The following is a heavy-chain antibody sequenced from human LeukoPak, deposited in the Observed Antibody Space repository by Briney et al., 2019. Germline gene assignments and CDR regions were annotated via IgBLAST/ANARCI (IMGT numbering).Heavy chain of an antibody. D-gene: IGHD5-12*01. J-gene: IGHJ4*02. Sequence: SETLSLTCTVSGGSISSYYWSWVRQPPGKGVEGIGYIYYSGSTNYNPSLTSRVTISVDTSKNQFSLKLSSVTAADTAVYYCAREISGYDWFDYWGQGTLVTVSS. CDR2: IYYSGST. CDR1: GGSISSYY. V-gene: IGHV4-59*01. CDR3: AREISGYDWFDY.